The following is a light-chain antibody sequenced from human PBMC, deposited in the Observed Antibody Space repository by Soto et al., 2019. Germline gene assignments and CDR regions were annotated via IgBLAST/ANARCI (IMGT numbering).Light chain of an antibody. J-gene: IGKJ2*01. Sequence: EIVLTQSPGPLSLSPGERATLSCRASQSVSRSYLAWYQQKPGQAPRLLIYGASSRATGIPDRFSGSWSGTDFTLTFSRREPDDFAVYYWQQYGSSPPNTCGQGTKLQI. CDR1: QSVSRSY. CDR2: GAS. V-gene: IGKV3-20*01. CDR3: QQYGSSPPNT.